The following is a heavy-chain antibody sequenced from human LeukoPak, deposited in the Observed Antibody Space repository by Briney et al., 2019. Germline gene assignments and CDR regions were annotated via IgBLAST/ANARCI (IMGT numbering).Heavy chain of an antibody. V-gene: IGHV4-59*08. Sequence: SETLSLTCTVSGGSINNYYWSWVRQPPGKGLEWIGYIHYSGSTNYNPSLKSRATISVDRSKNQFSLKVTSVTAADTAVYYCVRLSSAVAGTYCYWYLAVWGKGTTVTVSS. D-gene: IGHD6-19*01. CDR1: GGSINNYY. CDR2: IHYSGST. J-gene: IGHJ6*03. CDR3: VRLSSAVAGTYCYWYLAV.